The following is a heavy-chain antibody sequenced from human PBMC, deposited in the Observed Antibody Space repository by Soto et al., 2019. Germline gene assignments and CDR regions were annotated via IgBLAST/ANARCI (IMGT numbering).Heavy chain of an antibody. CDR1: GGSISSGGYS. J-gene: IGHJ4*01. Sequence: QLQLQESGSGLVKPSQTLSLTCAVSGGSISSGGYSWSWIRQPPGKGLEWIGYIYHSGSTYYNPSLNSRVNISVDTSQNQFSLKLSSVTAADTAVYYCARGGRAGHNWIHYWGHGTLVTVYS. CDR2: IYHSGST. V-gene: IGHV4-30-2*01. CDR3: ARGGRAGHNWIHY. D-gene: IGHD6-13*01.